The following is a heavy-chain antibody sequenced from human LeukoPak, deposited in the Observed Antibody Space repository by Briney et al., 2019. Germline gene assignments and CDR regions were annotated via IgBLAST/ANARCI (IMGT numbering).Heavy chain of an antibody. V-gene: IGHV3-11*01. CDR2: ISSSGSTI. CDR1: GFTFSDYY. D-gene: IGHD2-2*01. CDR3: ASYCSSTSCYGFDY. Sequence: NPGGSLRLSCAASGFTFSDYYMSWIRQAPGKGLEWVSYISSSGSTIYYADSVKGRFTISRDNAKNSLYLQMNSLRAEDTAVYYRASYCSSTSCYGFDYWGQGTLVTVSS. J-gene: IGHJ4*02.